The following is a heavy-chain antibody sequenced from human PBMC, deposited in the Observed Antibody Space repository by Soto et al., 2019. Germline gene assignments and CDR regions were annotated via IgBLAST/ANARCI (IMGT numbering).Heavy chain of an antibody. CDR3: AKHRGAGGHFDY. J-gene: IGHJ4*02. D-gene: IGHD2-15*01. CDR1: GFTFSSYA. V-gene: IGHV3-23*01. Sequence: VQLLESGGGLVQPEGSLRLSCAASGFTFSSYAMGWVRQGPGKGLEWVAVVSIGGSTHYADSVRGRFTISRDNSKNTLSLQMNSLTAEDTAVYFCAKHRGAGGHFDYWGQGALVTVSS. CDR2: VSIGGST.